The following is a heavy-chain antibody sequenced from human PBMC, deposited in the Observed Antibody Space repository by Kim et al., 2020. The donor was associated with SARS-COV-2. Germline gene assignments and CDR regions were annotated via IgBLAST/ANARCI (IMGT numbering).Heavy chain of an antibody. J-gene: IGHJ4*02. D-gene: IGHD2-8*02. CDR3: ELRATGGFAR. CDR2: FDSDGSIP. CDR1: GLTFSDYR. Sequence: GGSLRLSCAASGLTFSDYRIYWVRHAPGKGLVWVSRFDSDGSIPTYANSVKGRFTFSRDSAVKTVSLQMNGLRAEDTAVYYCELRATGGFARWVQGTL. V-gene: IGHV3-74*03.